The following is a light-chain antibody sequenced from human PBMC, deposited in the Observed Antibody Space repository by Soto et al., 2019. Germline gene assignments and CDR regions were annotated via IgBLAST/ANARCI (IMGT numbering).Light chain of an antibody. J-gene: IGKJ2*01. CDR2: GAS. Sequence: EIVLTQSPGTLSLSPGERATLSCRASQSVTSDFLAWYQQKPGQAPRLLIYGASTRAAGVTDRFSGSGSGTDFTLTITRLEPEDFAVYNCQQYGRSSLMFTFGQGTKLGV. CDR1: QSVTSDF. V-gene: IGKV3-20*01. CDR3: QQYGRSSLMFT.